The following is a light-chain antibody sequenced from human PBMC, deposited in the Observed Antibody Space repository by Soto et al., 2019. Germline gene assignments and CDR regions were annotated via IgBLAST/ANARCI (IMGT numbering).Light chain of an antibody. V-gene: IGKV3-15*01. Sequence: EVVLTQSPGTLSVSPGERVTLSCRASESVRTSLAWYQQKPGRSPSLLIYGASTRATGLPARFSGSGSGTEFTLTISSLQSEDFAVYYCQQYADWPRTFGQGTKVDIK. J-gene: IGKJ1*01. CDR2: GAS. CDR3: QQYADWPRT. CDR1: ESVRTS.